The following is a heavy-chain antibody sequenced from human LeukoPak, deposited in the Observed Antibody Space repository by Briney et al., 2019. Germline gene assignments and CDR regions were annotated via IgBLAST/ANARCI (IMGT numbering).Heavy chain of an antibody. V-gene: IGHV4-59*01. J-gene: IGHJ4*02. CDR2: IYYSGST. Sequence: PSETLSLTCTVSGGSISSYYWSWIRQPPGKGLEWIGYIYYSGSTNYNPSLKSRVTISVDTSKNQFSLKLSSVTAADTAVYYCARDSLYCSGGSCYSVSDYWGQGTLATVSS. CDR1: GGSISSYY. D-gene: IGHD2-15*01. CDR3: ARDSLYCSGGSCYSVSDY.